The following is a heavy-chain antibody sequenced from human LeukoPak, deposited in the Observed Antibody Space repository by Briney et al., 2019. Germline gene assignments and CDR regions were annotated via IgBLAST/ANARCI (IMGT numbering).Heavy chain of an antibody. Sequence: PGGSLRLSCAASGFTFSNYWMSWVRQAPGKGLEWVTIIKYDGSQKYYADSVKGRFTISRDNAKNSLSLQMNSLRVKDTAVYYCARDWNYFENSGFYFEHWGQGTLVTVSS. CDR1: GFTFSNYW. CDR2: IKYDGSQK. D-gene: IGHD3-22*01. CDR3: ARDWNYFENSGFYFEH. J-gene: IGHJ4*02. V-gene: IGHV3-7*03.